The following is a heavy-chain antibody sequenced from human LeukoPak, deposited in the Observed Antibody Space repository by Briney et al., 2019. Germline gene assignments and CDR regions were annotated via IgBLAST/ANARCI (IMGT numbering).Heavy chain of an antibody. D-gene: IGHD1-26*01. CDR1: GFTFSSYA. V-gene: IGHV3-23*01. Sequence: GGSLRLSCAASGFTFSSYAMSWVRQAPGKGLEWVSAISGSGGSTYYADSVRGRFTISRDNAKNSLYLQMNSLRAEDTAVYYCARVGIVGAAIALDYWGQGTLVTVSS. CDR3: ARVGIVGAAIALDY. J-gene: IGHJ4*02. CDR2: ISGSGGST.